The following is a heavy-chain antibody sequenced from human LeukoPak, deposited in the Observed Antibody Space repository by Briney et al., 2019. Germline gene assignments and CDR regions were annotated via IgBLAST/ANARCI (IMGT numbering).Heavy chain of an antibody. D-gene: IGHD3-10*01. J-gene: IGHJ4*02. Sequence: PGGSLRLSCAASGFTFSSYAMSWVRRAPGKGLEWVSAISGSCGSTYYADSVKGRFTISRDNSKNTLYLQMNSLRAEDTAVYYCAKDLPVGSYFDYWGQGTLVTVSS. CDR3: AKDLPVGSYFDY. CDR2: ISGSCGST. V-gene: IGHV3-23*01. CDR1: GFTFSSYA.